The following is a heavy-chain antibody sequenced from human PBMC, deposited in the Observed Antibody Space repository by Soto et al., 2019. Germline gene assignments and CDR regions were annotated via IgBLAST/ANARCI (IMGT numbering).Heavy chain of an antibody. CDR2: IYIGGST. J-gene: IGHJ4*02. Sequence: EVQLVESGGGLVQPGGSLRLSCAASGVTVSSNYMSWVRQAPGKGLEWVSVIYIGGSTYYADSVKGRFTISRDNSKNTLYLQMNGLRAEDTAVYYCARHGYNYGGGYFDYWGQGTLVTVSS. V-gene: IGHV3-66*04. D-gene: IGHD5-18*01. CDR3: ARHGYNYGGGYFDY. CDR1: GVTVSSNY.